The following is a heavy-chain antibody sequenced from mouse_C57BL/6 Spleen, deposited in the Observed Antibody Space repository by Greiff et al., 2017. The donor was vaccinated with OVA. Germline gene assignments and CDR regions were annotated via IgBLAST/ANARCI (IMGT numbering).Heavy chain of an antibody. V-gene: IGHV6-3*01. Sequence: EVKLMESGGGLVQPGGSMKLSCVASGFTFSNYWMNWVRQSPEKGLEWVAQIRLKSDNYATHYAESVKGRFTISRDDSKSSVYLQMNNLWAEDTGIYYCTEGAWFAYWGQGTLVTVSA. J-gene: IGHJ3*01. CDR2: IRLKSDNYAT. CDR3: TEGAWFAY. CDR1: GFTFSNYW.